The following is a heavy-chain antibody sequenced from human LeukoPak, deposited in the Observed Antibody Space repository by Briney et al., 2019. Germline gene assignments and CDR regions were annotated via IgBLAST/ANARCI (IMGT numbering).Heavy chain of an antibody. CDR3: ARSKWNAFDY. CDR2: IYSGGST. J-gene: IGHJ4*02. V-gene: IGHV3-53*01. D-gene: IGHD1-1*01. Sequence: PGGSLRLSCAASGFTVSSSYMSWVRQAPGKGLEWVSVIYSGGSTYYADSVKGRFTISRDNSKNTLYLQMDSLRAEDTAVYYCARSKWNAFDYWGQGTLVTVSS. CDR1: GFTVSSSY.